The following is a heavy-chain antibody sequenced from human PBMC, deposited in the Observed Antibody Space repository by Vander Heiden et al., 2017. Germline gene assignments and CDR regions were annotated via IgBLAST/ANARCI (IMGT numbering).Heavy chain of an antibody. CDR2: IYSGGNT. CDR3: ASLTGTRWNPFYY. CDR1: GFTVRDNY. J-gene: IGHJ4*02. Sequence: EVQLVETGGNLIQPGGSLRLSCAASGFTVRDNYMGWVRQAPGKGLEWVSVIYSGGNTYHADSVKGRFTISRDDSKNTMYLQMNSLRGDDTAVYYCASLTGTRWNPFYYWGQGTLVTVSS. V-gene: IGHV3-53*02. D-gene: IGHD1-1*01.